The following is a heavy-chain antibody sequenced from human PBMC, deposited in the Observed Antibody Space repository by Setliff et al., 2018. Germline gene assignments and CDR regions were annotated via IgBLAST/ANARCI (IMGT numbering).Heavy chain of an antibody. D-gene: IGHD5-12*01. CDR3: ARARGWPRLEYYMDV. CDR2: IYYSGST. J-gene: IGHJ6*03. V-gene: IGHV4-59*11. CDR1: GGSISSHY. Sequence: PSETLSLTCTVSGGSISSHYWSWIRQPPGKGLEWIGYIYYSGSTNYNPSLTSRVTISVDTSKNQFSLKLSSVTAADTAVYYGARARGWPRLEYYMDVWGKGTMVTVSS.